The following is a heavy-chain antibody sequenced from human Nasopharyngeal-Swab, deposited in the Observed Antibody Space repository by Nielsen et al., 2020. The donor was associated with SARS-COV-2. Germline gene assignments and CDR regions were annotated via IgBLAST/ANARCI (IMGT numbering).Heavy chain of an antibody. CDR2: IKQDGSEK. D-gene: IGHD6-19*01. V-gene: IGHV3-7*01. CDR3: AREGTGVAGIWVHCYYYGMDV. CDR1: GFTFSSYW. Sequence: GESLKISCAASGFTFSSYWMSWVRQAPGKGLEWVANIKQDGSEKYYVDSVKGRFTISRDNAKNSLYLQMNSLRAEDTAVYYCAREGTGVAGIWVHCYYYGMDVWGQGTTVTVSS. J-gene: IGHJ6*02.